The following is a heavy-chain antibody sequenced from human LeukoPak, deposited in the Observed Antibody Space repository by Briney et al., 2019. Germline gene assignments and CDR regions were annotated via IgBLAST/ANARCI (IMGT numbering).Heavy chain of an antibody. D-gene: IGHD5-12*01. CDR2: ISGSDGYT. CDR1: GFTFSGYA. CDR3: ARGAEQNYSGYDFPEYYYYYMDV. Sequence: GGSLRLSCGASGFTFSGYAMSWVRQAPGKGLEWVSGISGSDGYTYYADSVKGRFTISRDNSKNTLYLQMNSLRAEDTAVYYCARGAEQNYSGYDFPEYYYYYMDVWGKGTTVTVSS. V-gene: IGHV3-23*01. J-gene: IGHJ6*03.